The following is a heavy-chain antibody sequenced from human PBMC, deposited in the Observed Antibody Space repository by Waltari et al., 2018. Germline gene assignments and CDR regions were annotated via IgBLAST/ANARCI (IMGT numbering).Heavy chain of an antibody. J-gene: IGHJ5*02. CDR1: GYTFTGYY. CDR3: AREVHDYGDYGWFDP. D-gene: IGHD4-17*01. V-gene: IGHV1-2*02. CDR2: INPNSGGT. Sequence: QVQLVQSGAEVKKPGASVKVSCKASGYTFTGYYMHWVRQAPGQGLEWMGWINPNSGGTNYAQKFQGRVTMTRDTSISTAYMELSRLRSDDTAVYYYAREVHDYGDYGWFDPWGQGTLVTVSS.